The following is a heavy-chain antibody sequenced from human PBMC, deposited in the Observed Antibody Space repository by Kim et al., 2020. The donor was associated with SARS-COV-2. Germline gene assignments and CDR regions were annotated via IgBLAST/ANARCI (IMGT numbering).Heavy chain of an antibody. V-gene: IGHV1-69*01. Sequence: QKFQGRVTITADESTSTAYMELSSLRSEDTAVYYCARPEVGSGRHYGMDVWGQGTTVTVSS. D-gene: IGHD1-26*01. J-gene: IGHJ6*02. CDR3: ARPEVGSGRHYGMDV.